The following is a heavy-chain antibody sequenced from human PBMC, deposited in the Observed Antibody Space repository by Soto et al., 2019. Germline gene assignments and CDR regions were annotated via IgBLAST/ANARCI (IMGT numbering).Heavy chain of an antibody. V-gene: IGHV3-15*01. J-gene: IGHJ4*02. CDR1: GFTFSNAW. D-gene: IGHD4-17*01. Sequence: SGGSLRLSCAASGFTFSNAWMSWVRQAPGKGLEWVGRIKSKTDGGTTDYAAPVKGRFTISRDDSKNTLYLQMNSLKTEDTAVYYCTTGLAVTTTAFDYWGQGTLVTVSS. CDR2: IKSKTDGGTT. CDR3: TTGLAVTTTAFDY.